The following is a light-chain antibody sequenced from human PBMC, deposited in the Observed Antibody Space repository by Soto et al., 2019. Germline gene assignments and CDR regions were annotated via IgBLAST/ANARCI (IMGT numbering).Light chain of an antibody. CDR1: SSDIGGHNY. J-gene: IGLJ1*01. CDR3: RSYATSGPPHV. CDR2: DVS. V-gene: IGLV2-14*03. Sequence: QSALTQPASVSGSPGQSITISCTGSSSDIGGHNYVSWYQHHPGKAPKLMIFDVSSRPSGVSNRFSGSKSGNTASLTISGLQAEDEADYYCRSYATSGPPHVFATGTQLTVL.